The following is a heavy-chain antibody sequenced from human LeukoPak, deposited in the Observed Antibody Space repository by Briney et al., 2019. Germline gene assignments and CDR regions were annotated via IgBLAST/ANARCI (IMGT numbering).Heavy chain of an antibody. CDR3: ARDSSSWPRFDY. CDR1: GGSISSFF. V-gene: IGHV4-4*07. Sequence: PSETLSLTCTVSGGSISSFFWSWIRQPAGKGLEWIGRIYTSGITNYNPSLKSRVTISVDTSKNQFSLKLSSVTAADTAVYYCARDSSSWPRFDYWGQGTLVTVSS. D-gene: IGHD6-13*01. J-gene: IGHJ4*02. CDR2: IYTSGIT.